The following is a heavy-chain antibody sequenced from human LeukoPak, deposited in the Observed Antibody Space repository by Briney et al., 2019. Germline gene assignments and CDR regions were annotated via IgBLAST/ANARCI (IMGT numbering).Heavy chain of an antibody. CDR1: GFKFANYA. CDR2: ISGGGDIT. J-gene: IGHJ4*02. V-gene: IGHV3-23*01. D-gene: IGHD2-21*02. CDR3: VREDTPATANY. Sequence: GGALRLSCAASGFKFANYAMSWVRQTPGKGLEWVSAISGGGDITYYADSVTGRFTISRDNSKDTLFLQMHSLRPGDTAVYYCVREDTPATANYWGQGTLVTISS.